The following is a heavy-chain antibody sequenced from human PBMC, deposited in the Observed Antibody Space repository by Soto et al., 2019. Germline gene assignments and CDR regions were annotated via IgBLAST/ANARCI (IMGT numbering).Heavy chain of an antibody. V-gene: IGHV4-39*01. J-gene: IGHJ4*02. D-gene: IGHD3-10*01. CDR1: GDSVSSTCCY. CDR2: TYYTGST. CDR3: ARLLFYHGWGSYLVDY. Sequence: PSETLSLTCTVSGDSVSSTCCYWGWIRQPPGKGLEWIASTYYTGSTFYNPSLESRLTISVDMSKNQLSLTLSSLTAADTALYYCARLLFYHGWGSYLVDYWGQGTLVTVSS.